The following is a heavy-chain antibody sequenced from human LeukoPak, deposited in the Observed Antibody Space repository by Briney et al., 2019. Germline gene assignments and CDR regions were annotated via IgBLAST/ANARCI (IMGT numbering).Heavy chain of an antibody. Sequence: GGSLRLSCAASGFTFSSYAMTWVRQAPGKGLECVSGLSGSGFSTYYSDSVKGRFTISRDNSKNTLYLQMNSLRAEDTAVYYCAKDPNSGKTDYWGQGTLVTVSS. CDR3: AKDPNSGKTDY. CDR2: LSGSGFST. CDR1: GFTFSSYA. J-gene: IGHJ4*02. V-gene: IGHV3-23*01. D-gene: IGHD3-10*01.